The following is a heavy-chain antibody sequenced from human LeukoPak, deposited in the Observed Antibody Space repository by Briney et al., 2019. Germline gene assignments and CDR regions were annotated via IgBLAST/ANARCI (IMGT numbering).Heavy chain of an antibody. CDR1: GYTFTGYY. Sequence: ASVKVSCKASGYTFTGYYMHWVRQAPGQGLEWMGWINPNSGGTNYVQKFQGRVTMTRDTSISTAYMELSRLRSDDTAVYYCARGSPDRYYYDSSGSDYWGQGTLVTVSS. D-gene: IGHD3-22*01. CDR3: ARGSPDRYYYDSSGSDY. V-gene: IGHV1-2*02. J-gene: IGHJ4*02. CDR2: INPNSGGT.